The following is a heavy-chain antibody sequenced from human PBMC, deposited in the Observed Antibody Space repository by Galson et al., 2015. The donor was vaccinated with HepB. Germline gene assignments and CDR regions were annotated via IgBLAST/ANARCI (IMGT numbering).Heavy chain of an antibody. J-gene: IGHJ5*02. CDR2: ISSSSSYI. Sequence: SLRLSCAASGFTFSSYSMNWVRQAPGKGLEWVSSISSSSSYIYYADSVKGRFTISRDNAKNSLYLQMNSLRAEDTAVYYCARDSVIAAAGRNWFDPWGQGTLVTVSS. V-gene: IGHV3-21*01. D-gene: IGHD6-13*01. CDR1: GFTFSSYS. CDR3: ARDSVIAAAGRNWFDP.